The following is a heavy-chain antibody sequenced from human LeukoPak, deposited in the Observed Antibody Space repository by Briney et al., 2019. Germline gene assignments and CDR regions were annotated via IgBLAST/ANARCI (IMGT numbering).Heavy chain of an antibody. J-gene: IGHJ3*02. CDR1: GFTFSSYA. CDR2: ISGSGGGT. D-gene: IGHD2-2*01. CDR3: AKGGRVPEAFDI. Sequence: PGGSLRLSCAASGFTFSSYAMSWVRQAPGKGLEWVSAISGSGGGTYYADSVKGRFTISRDNSKNTLYLQMNSLRAEDTAVYYCAKGGRVPEAFDIWGQGTMVTVSS. V-gene: IGHV3-23*01.